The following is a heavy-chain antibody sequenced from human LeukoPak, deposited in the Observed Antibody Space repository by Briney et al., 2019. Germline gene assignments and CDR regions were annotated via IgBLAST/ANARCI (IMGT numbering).Heavy chain of an antibody. CDR2: FDPEDGET. CDR1: GYTLTELS. J-gene: IGHJ4*02. Sequence: ASVKVSCKVSGYTLTELSMHWVRQAPGKGLEWMGGFDPEDGETIYAQKFQGRVTITTDESTSTAYMELSSLRSEDTAVYYCARDRGYSSGWYEYWGQGTLVTVSS. D-gene: IGHD6-19*01. CDR3: ARDRGYSSGWYEY. V-gene: IGHV1-24*01.